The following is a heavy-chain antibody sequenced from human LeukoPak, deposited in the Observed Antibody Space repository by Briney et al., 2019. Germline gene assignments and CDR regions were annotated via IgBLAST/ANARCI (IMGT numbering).Heavy chain of an antibody. CDR2: ITSSRSYI. D-gene: IGHD3-22*01. J-gene: IGHJ4*02. V-gene: IGHV3-21*01. CDR1: GFTFSTYS. CDR3: ARGGHAYYYSSGYRYYFDY. Sequence: GGSLRLSCAASGFTFSTYSMNWVRQAPGKGLEWVSSITSSRSYIYYADSVKGRFTFSRDNAKHALYLQMNSLRAADKAVYYCARGGHAYYYSSGYRYYFDYWGQGTLVTVSS.